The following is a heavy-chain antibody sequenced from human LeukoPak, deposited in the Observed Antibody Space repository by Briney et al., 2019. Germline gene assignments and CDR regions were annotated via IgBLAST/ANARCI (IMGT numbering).Heavy chain of an antibody. J-gene: IGHJ4*02. CDR3: ARDDYYASGNYFDC. D-gene: IGHD3-10*01. CDR1: GSIFENYW. V-gene: IGHV3-7*03. CDR2: IKKDGNEK. Sequence: PGGSLRLSCETSGSIFENYWMSWVRQSPGKGLEWVASIKKDGNEKYYVDSMKGRFTISRDNSKKSLYLQMSSLGAEDTAMYYCARDDYYASGNYFDCWGQGTLVTVSS.